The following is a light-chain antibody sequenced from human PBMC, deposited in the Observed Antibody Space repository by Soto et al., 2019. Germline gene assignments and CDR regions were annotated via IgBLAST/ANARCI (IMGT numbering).Light chain of an antibody. CDR3: CSYAGFSTFV. Sequence: QSVLTQPASVSGSPGHSITISCTGTSSDVGSYNLVSWYQQHPGKAPKLMIYEGSKRPSGVSNRFSGSKSGNTASLTISGLQAEDEADYYCCSYAGFSTFVFGGGTKVTVL. CDR1: SSDVGSYNL. V-gene: IGLV2-23*03. J-gene: IGLJ2*01. CDR2: EGS.